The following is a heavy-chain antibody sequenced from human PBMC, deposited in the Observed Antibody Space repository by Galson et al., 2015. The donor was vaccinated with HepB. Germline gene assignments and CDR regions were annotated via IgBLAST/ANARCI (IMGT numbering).Heavy chain of an antibody. J-gene: IGHJ4*02. V-gene: IGHV1-18*01. Sequence: SVKVSCKASGYTFTSYGISWVRQAPGQGLEWMGWISAYNGNTNYAQKLQGRVTMTTDTSTSTAYMELRSLRAEDTAVYYCAKGAWGDYFDYWGQGTLVTVSS. CDR1: GYTFTSYG. D-gene: IGHD3-10*01. CDR2: ISAYNGNT. CDR3: AKGAWGDYFDY.